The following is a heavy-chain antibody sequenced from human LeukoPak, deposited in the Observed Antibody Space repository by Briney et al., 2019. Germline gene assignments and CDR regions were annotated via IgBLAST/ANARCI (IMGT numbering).Heavy chain of an antibody. CDR1: GFTFSSYW. Sequence: GGSLRLSCAASGFTFSSYWMSWVRQAPGKGLEWVANIKQDGSEKYYVDSVKGRFTISRDNAKNSLYLQMNSLRAEDTAVYYCARDLVDGSGPNWFDPWGQGTLVTVSS. J-gene: IGHJ5*02. CDR2: IKQDGSEK. CDR3: ARDLVDGSGPNWFDP. D-gene: IGHD3-10*01. V-gene: IGHV3-7*01.